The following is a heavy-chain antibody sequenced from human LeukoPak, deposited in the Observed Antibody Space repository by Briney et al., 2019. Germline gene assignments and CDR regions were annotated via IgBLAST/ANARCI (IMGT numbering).Heavy chain of an antibody. D-gene: IGHD6-19*01. J-gene: IGHJ4*02. CDR1: GFTFTNYP. CDR2: ISYDGTTK. CDR3: AKGRARIAVAGNLIDY. Sequence: GGSLRLSCAASGFTFTNYPVHWARQAPGKGLGWVTVISYDGTTKYYADSVKGRFTISRDNSKNTLSLQMNSLRAEDTAVYYCAKGRARIAVAGNLIDYWGQGTLVTVSS. V-gene: IGHV3-30*04.